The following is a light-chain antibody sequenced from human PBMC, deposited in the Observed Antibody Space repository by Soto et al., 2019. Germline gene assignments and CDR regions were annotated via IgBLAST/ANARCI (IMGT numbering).Light chain of an antibody. CDR1: QSVSNNY. J-gene: IGKJ1*01. V-gene: IGKV3-20*01. CDR3: QQYAASPRT. Sequence: EVVLTQSPGTLSLPPRERATLSCRASQSVSNNYLAWYQHKPGQAPRLLIYGASNRAPGIPDRFSGSGSGPDFTLTISRLEPEDFAVYYCQQYAASPRTFGQGTLVEVK. CDR2: GAS.